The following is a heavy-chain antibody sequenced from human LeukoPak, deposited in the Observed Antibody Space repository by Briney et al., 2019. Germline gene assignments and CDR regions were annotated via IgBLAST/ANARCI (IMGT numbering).Heavy chain of an antibody. Sequence: SETLSLTCSVSGASISSYYWSWIRQSPGKGLEYIGYIYYTGSTNYNPSLKSRVTMSVDTSKNQLSLKLSSVTAADTAVYYCARDRYYYDSSGYYIFDYWGQGTLVTVSS. V-gene: IGHV4-59*12. CDR2: IYYTGST. D-gene: IGHD3-22*01. CDR3: ARDRYYYDSSGYYIFDY. CDR1: GASISSYY. J-gene: IGHJ4*02.